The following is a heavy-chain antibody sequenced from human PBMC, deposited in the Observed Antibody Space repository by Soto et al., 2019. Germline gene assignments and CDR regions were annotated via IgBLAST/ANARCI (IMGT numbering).Heavy chain of an antibody. CDR2: IYYSGST. CDR1: GGSISSSRYY. J-gene: IGHJ4*02. V-gene: IGHV4-39*01. CDR3: ARQDRGYYFDY. Sequence: QLQLQESGPGLVKPSETLSLTCTVSGGSISSSRYYWGWIRQPPGKGLEWIGSIYYSGSTYYNPSLKSRVTISVDTSKNQFSLKLSSVTAADTAVYYCARQDRGYYFDYWGQGTLVTVSS.